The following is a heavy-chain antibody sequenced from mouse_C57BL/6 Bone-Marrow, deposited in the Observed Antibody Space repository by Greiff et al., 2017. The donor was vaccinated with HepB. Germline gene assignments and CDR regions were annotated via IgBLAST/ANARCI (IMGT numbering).Heavy chain of an antibody. CDR1: GFTFSSYG. Sequence: EVQVVESGGDLVKPGGSLKLSCAASGFTFSSYGMSWVRQTPDKRLEWVATISSGGSYTYYPDSVKGRFTISRDNAKNTLYLQMSSLKSEDTAMYYCARGIYYYGSPFDYWGQGTTLTVSS. CDR3: ARGIYYYGSPFDY. V-gene: IGHV5-6*01. J-gene: IGHJ2*01. D-gene: IGHD1-1*01. CDR2: ISSGGSYT.